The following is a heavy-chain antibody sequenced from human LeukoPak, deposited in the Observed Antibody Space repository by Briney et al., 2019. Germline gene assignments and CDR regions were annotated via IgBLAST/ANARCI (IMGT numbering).Heavy chain of an antibody. Sequence: GGSLRLSCAASGFTFSSSGMNWVRQAPGKGLEWVSSISSSSTYIYYADSVKGRFTISRDNAKNSLYLQMSSLRVEDTAVYYCAREVEAALDPWGQGTLVTVSS. CDR2: ISSSSTYI. CDR1: GFTFSSSG. D-gene: IGHD5-24*01. CDR3: AREVEAALDP. V-gene: IGHV3-21*01. J-gene: IGHJ5*02.